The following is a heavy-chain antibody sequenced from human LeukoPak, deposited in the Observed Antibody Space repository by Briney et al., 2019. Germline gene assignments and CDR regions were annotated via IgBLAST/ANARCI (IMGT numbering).Heavy chain of an antibody. D-gene: IGHD6-13*01. CDR3: AKASGIAAAGPPSSY. Sequence: PGGSLRLSCAASGFTFSLYAMHWVRQAPGKGLQWVAVISYDGNHKYYADSVRGRITISRDNSKNTVDLQMSSLRTEDTAVYYCAKASGIAAAGPPSSYWGQGTLVTVSS. CDR1: GFTFSLYA. J-gene: IGHJ4*02. V-gene: IGHV3-30-3*01. CDR2: ISYDGNHK.